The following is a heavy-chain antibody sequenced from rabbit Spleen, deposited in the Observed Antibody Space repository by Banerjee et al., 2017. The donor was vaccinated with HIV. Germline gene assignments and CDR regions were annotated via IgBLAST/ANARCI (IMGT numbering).Heavy chain of an antibody. D-gene: IGHD4-1*01. CDR1: GVSLNDKDV. Sequence: QEQLEESGGGLVKPEGSLTLTCKASGVSLNDKDVMCWVRQAPGKGLEWIACINIVTGKSVYASWAKGRFTMSRTSSTTVTLQMTSLTAADTATYFCARGAATTRLNLWGPGTLVTVS. CDR3: ARGAATTRLNL. J-gene: IGHJ3*01. V-gene: IGHV1S45*01. CDR2: INIVTGKS.